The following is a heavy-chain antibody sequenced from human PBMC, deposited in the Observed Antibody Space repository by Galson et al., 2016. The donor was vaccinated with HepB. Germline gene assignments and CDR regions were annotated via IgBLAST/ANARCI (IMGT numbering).Heavy chain of an antibody. D-gene: IGHD3-10*01. CDR2: IYSNEDT. CDR1: GGSISRDYY. CDR3: ARLRVDKPMVALTVFGY. V-gene: IGHV4-39*01. Sequence: SETLSLTCIVSGGSISRDYYWGWIRQPPGRGLEWIGSIYSNEDTYYNPSLKSRVTISVDTSKNQFSLSLTSVTAADTGVYYCARLRVDKPMVALTVFGYWGPGTLVTVSS. J-gene: IGHJ4*02.